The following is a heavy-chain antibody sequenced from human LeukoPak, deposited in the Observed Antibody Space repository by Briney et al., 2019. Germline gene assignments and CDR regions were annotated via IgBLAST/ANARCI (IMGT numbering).Heavy chain of an antibody. CDR2: INPNSGGT. V-gene: IGHV1-2*02. D-gene: IGHD6-6*01. Sequence: GASLKVSSKASGYTFTVYYMHWVRQAPGQGREWMGWINPNSGGTNYAKKFQGRVTMTRDTSISTAYLELSRLRSDDTAVYYCARDSSSSIAARWGQGTLVTVSS. CDR1: GYTFTVYY. CDR3: ARDSSSSIAAR. J-gene: IGHJ4*02.